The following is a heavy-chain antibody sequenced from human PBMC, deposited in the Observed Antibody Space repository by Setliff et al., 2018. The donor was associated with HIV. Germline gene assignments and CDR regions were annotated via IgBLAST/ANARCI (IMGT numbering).Heavy chain of an antibody. CDR2: IHYRGST. CDR1: GGSINSGGYY. Sequence: SETLSLTCAVSGGSINSGGYYWTWIRQHPGMGLEWIGYIHYRGSTYYNPSLKSRVTISVDTSKNLFSLKLSSVTAADTAVYYCARRGDSSSYLYAFEIWGQGTMVTVSS. D-gene: IGHD3-22*01. CDR3: ARRGDSSSYLYAFEI. V-gene: IGHV4-31*11. J-gene: IGHJ3*02.